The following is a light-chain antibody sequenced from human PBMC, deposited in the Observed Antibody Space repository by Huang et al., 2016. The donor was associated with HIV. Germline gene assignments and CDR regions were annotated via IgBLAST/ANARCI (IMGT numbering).Light chain of an antibody. J-gene: IGKJ5*01. CDR2: DAS. CDR3: QQHSYWPIT. CDR1: QSVSTF. Sequence: DIVLTQSPATLSLSPGERATVSCRASQSVSTFLAWYQHKPSQAPRLLIFDASNRASGVPARFSGTGSGTDFTLTISSLEPSDVAVYYCQQHSYWPITFGRGTRLEI. V-gene: IGKV3-11*01.